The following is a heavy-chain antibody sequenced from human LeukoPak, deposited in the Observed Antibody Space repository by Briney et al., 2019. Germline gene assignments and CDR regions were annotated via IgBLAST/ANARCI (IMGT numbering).Heavy chain of an antibody. V-gene: IGHV4-30-4*01. CDR1: GGSISSGHFY. J-gene: IGHJ4*02. CDR3: ARVEMATIDY. CDR2: IYYSGST. D-gene: IGHD5-24*01. Sequence: SSQTLSLTCTVSGGSISSGHFYWSWIRQPPGKGLEWIGYIYYSGSTYYNPSLKSRVTISVDTSKNQFSLKPSSVTAADTAVYYCARVEMATIDYWGQGTLVTVSS.